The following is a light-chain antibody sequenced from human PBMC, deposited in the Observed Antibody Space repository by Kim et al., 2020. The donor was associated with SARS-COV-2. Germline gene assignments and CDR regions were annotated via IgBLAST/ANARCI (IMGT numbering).Light chain of an antibody. J-gene: IGKJ1*01. CDR2: GAS. CDR1: QSVSSHY. V-gene: IGKV3-20*01. CDR3: QQYSNSPRT. Sequence: EIVLTQSPGTLSLSPGERATLSCRASQSVSSHYLAWYQQKPGQAPRLLIYGASNRATGIPDRFSGSGSGTDFTLTISRLEPEDFAVYYCQQYSNSPRTFGQGTRVEIK.